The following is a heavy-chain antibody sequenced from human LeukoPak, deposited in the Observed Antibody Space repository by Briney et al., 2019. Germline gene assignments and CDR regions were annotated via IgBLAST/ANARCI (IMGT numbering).Heavy chain of an antibody. CDR2: ISGDGGST. J-gene: IGHJ5*02. Sequence: GGSLRLSCAASGFTFDDYAMHWVRHAPGKGLEWVSLISGDGGSTYYADSVKGRFTISRHNSKNSLYLQMNSLRTEDAALYYCAKDLYYYDSSGYPIDPWGQGTLVTVSS. D-gene: IGHD3-22*01. CDR1: GFTFDDYA. CDR3: AKDLYYYDSSGYPIDP. V-gene: IGHV3-43*02.